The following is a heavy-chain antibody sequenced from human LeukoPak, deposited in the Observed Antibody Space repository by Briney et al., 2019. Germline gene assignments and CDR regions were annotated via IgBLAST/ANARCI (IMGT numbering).Heavy chain of an antibody. CDR1: GGSFSGYY. CDR3: ARLNYDSSGYYGGFDY. J-gene: IGHJ4*02. V-gene: IGHV4-59*10. CDR2: IYISGST. Sequence: SETLSLTCAVYGGSFSGYYWSWIRQPAGKGLEWIGRIYISGSTNYNPSLKSRVTISVDTSKNQFSLKLSSVTAADTAVYYCARLNYDSSGYYGGFDYWGQGTLVTVSS. D-gene: IGHD3-22*01.